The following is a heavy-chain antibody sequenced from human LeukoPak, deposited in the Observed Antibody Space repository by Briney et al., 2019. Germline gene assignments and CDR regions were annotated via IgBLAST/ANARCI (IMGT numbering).Heavy chain of an antibody. CDR3: ARGYDDYGDYLCAFDI. CDR1: GGSISSYY. Sequence: SETLSLTCTVSGGSISSYYWSWIRQPAGKGLEWIGRIYNSGSTNYNPSLKSRVTMSVDTSKNQFSLKLSSVTAADTAVYYCARGYDDYGDYLCAFDIWGQGTMLTVSS. CDR2: IYNSGST. J-gene: IGHJ3*02. V-gene: IGHV4-4*07. D-gene: IGHD4-17*01.